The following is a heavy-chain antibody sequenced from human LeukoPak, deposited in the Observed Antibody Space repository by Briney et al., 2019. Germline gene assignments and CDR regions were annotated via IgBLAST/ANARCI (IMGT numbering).Heavy chain of an antibody. CDR2: IKSDGSST. CDR3: ARISTMVRHY. V-gene: IGHV3-74*03. Sequence: GESLKISCAVSGFTFRSYWMHWVRQAPGKGLVWVSSIKSDGSSTTYADSVKGRFTISRDNAENTLYLQMNSLRVEDTAVYYCARISTMVRHYWGQGTLVTVSS. CDR1: GFTFRSYW. D-gene: IGHD3-10*01. J-gene: IGHJ4*02.